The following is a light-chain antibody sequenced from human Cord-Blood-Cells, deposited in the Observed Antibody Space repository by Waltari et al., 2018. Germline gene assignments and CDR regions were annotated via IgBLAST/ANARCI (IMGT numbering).Light chain of an antibody. CDR2: WAS. CDR3: QQYYRTPWT. J-gene: IGKJ1*01. Sequence: DIVMTQSPDSLAVSLGERATINCKSSQSFLYSSNNKNYLAWYQQKPGQPPRLLIYWASTRESGVPDRFGGSGSGTDFTLTISSLQAEDVAVYDCQQYYRTPWTFGQGTKVEIK. CDR1: QSFLYSSNNKNY. V-gene: IGKV4-1*01.